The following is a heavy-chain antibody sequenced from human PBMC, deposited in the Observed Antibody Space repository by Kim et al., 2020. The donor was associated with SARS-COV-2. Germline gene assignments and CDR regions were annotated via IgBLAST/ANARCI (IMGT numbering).Heavy chain of an antibody. J-gene: IGHJ4*02. D-gene: IGHD6-13*01. Sequence: GGSLRLSCAASGFTFSSYAMHWVRQAPGKGLEWVAVISYDGSNKYYADSVKGRFTISRDNSKNTLYLQMNSLRAEDTAVYYCAREEQLVQRYFDYWGQGTLVTVSS. CDR3: AREEQLVQRYFDY. CDR1: GFTFSSYA. CDR2: ISYDGSNK. V-gene: IGHV3-30*04.